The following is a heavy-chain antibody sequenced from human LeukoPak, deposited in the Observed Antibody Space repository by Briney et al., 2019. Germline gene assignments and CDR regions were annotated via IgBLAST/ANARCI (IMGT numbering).Heavy chain of an antibody. CDR1: GFTSSNYA. V-gene: IGHV3-30*04. Sequence: GGSLRLSCAASGFTSSNYAIHWVRQAPGKGLEWVAVISYDGSYKDYADSVKGRFTISRDNSKNTLNLQMNSLRAEDTAVYYCARGARKGDDYGGFFDYWGQGTLVSVSS. CDR3: ARGARKGDDYGGFFDY. CDR2: ISYDGSYK. J-gene: IGHJ4*02. D-gene: IGHD4-23*01.